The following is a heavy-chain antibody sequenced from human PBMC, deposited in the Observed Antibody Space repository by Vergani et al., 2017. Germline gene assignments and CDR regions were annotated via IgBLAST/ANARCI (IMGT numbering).Heavy chain of an antibody. CDR2: IYSTGST. CDR3: GRVADFYGLGSRLLDL. J-gene: IGHJ5*02. V-gene: IGHV4-31*03. D-gene: IGHD3-10*01. Sequence: QVQLQESGPGLVKPSQTLSLTCSVSGDSISSGVYYWNWIRQHPGKGLEWIGYIYSTGSTHHNPSLRRRINISGDTSKNQFSLKLNSVTAADTAVYYCGRVADFYGLGSRLLDLWGQGILVTVSS. CDR1: GDSISSGVYY.